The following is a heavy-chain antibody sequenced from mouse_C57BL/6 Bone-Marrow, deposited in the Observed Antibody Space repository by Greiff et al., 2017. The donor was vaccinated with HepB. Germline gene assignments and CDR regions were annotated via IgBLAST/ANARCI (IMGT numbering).Heavy chain of an antibody. CDR3: AASSYSAGYAWFAY. D-gene: IGHD3-2*02. CDR2: INPNNGGT. Sequence: DVQLQESGPELVKPGASVKIPCKASGYTFTDYYMAWVKQSHGKSLEWIGDINPNNGGTNYNQKFKSKATLTVDKSSSTAYMELRSLTSEDTAVYYCAASSYSAGYAWFAYWGQGTLVTVSA. V-gene: IGHV1-18*01. J-gene: IGHJ3*01. CDR1: GYTFTDYY.